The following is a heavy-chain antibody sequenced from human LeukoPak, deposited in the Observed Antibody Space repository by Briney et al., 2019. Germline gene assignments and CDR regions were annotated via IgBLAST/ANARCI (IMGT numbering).Heavy chain of an antibody. J-gene: IGHJ3*02. CDR2: IYTSGST. D-gene: IGHD3-22*01. V-gene: IGHV4-61*02. Sequence: SETLSLTCTVSGGSISSGSYYWSWIRRPAGKGLEWIGRIYTSGSTYYNPSLKSRVTISVDTSKNQFSLKLSSVTAADTAVYYCARGPSITMIVVVNGAFDIWGQGTMVTVSS. CDR1: GGSISSGSYY. CDR3: ARGPSITMIVVVNGAFDI.